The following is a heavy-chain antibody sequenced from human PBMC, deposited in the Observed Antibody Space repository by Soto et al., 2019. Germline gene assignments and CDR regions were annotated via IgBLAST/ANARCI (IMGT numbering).Heavy chain of an antibody. Sequence: ASVKVSCKASGYTFISYDIHWVRQAPGQRLEWMGWINAGNGNTKYSQKFQGRVTITRDTSASTAYMELTRLRSEDTAVYYCAIELQPLYYFDFWGQGTMVTVSS. J-gene: IGHJ4*02. CDR1: GYTFISYD. D-gene: IGHD2-15*01. CDR3: AIELQPLYYFDF. CDR2: INAGNGNT. V-gene: IGHV1-3*01.